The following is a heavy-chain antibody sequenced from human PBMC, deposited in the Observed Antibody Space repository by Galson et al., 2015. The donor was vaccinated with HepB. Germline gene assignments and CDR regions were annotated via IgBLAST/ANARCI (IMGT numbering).Heavy chain of an antibody. D-gene: IGHD2-2*01. V-gene: IGHV3-49*03. CDR3: TRGPLGVPAETFDY. Sequence: SLRLSCAASGFTFGDYAMSWFRQAPGKGLEWVGFIRSKTSGGTTEYAASVKGRFTISRDDSKSIVYLQMNSLKTEDTAVYYCTRGPLGVPAETFDYWGQGTLVTVSS. CDR1: GFTFGDYA. J-gene: IGHJ4*02. CDR2: IRSKTSGGTT.